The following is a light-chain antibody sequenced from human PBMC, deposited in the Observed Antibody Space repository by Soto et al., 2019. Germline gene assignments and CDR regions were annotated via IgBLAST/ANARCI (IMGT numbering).Light chain of an antibody. CDR1: QGISTW. CDR3: QHYNTLRVA. CDR2: DAS. V-gene: IGKV1-5*01. J-gene: IGKJ1*01. Sequence: DIPMTQSPSTLSASVGDRVTITCRASQGISTWLAWYQHKPGTAPKLLIYDASSLDGYVPSRFSGSGSGTEFTLTISSLQPEDFATYYCQHYNTLRVAFGQGTKVEIK.